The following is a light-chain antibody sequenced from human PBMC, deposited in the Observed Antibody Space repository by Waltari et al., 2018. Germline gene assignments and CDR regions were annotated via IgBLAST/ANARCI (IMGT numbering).Light chain of an antibody. Sequence: QTVVTQEPSFSVSPGGTVTLTCGLSSGSVSTNNDPSWYQQIPGQAPRPLIHSTDARSSGVPDRFSGSILGSKAALTITGAQADDECDYYCALYLGGGIWVFGGGTRLTVL. CDR1: SGSVSTNND. CDR2: STD. V-gene: IGLV8-61*01. J-gene: IGLJ3*02. CDR3: ALYLGGGIWV.